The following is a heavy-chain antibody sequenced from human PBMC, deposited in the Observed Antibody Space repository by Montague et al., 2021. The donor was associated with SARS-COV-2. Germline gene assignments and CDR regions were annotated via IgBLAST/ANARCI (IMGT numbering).Heavy chain of an antibody. Sequence: ETLSLTCAVYGGSFSDYHWTWIRQSAGKGLEWIGQIAHGGTTKYNPSLESRVTISIDTSKNQFSLKPTSVTAADTAIYYCARGAPGYWGQGTLVTVSS. V-gene: IGHV4-34*01. J-gene: IGHJ4*02. CDR3: ARGAPGY. CDR2: IAHGGTT. D-gene: IGHD2-2*03. CDR1: GGSFSDYH.